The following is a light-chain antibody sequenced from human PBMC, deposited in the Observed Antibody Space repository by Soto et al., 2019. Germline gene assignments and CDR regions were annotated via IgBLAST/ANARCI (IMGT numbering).Light chain of an antibody. V-gene: IGKV1-33*01. Sequence: DIQMTQSPSSLSASVGDRVTITCQASQDIKNYLNWYQQKPGKAPNLLIYDASNLKTGVPSRFSGSGAGTHFTFTISSLQPEDIATYYCQHYDHLPPLSFGGGTKVEIK. CDR2: DAS. J-gene: IGKJ4*01. CDR3: QHYDHLPPLS. CDR1: QDIKNY.